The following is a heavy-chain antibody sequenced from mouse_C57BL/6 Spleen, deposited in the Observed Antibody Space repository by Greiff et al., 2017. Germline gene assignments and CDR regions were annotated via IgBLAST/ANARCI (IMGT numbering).Heavy chain of an antibody. CDR3: ARDYSNYGVYFDV. J-gene: IGHJ1*03. V-gene: IGHV5-17*01. Sequence: EVKVVESGGGLVKPGGSLKLSCAASGFTFSDYGMHWVRQAPEKGLEWVAYISSGSSTIYYADTVKGRFTISRDNAKNTLFLQMTSLRSEDTAMYYCARDYSNYGVYFDVWGTGTTVTVSS. CDR1: GFTFSDYG. D-gene: IGHD2-5*01. CDR2: ISSGSSTI.